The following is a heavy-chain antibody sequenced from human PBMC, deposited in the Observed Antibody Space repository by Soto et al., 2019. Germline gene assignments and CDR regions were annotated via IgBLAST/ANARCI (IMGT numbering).Heavy chain of an antibody. J-gene: IGHJ6*03. CDR3: ARVAVRGPTLYYYYYYMDV. V-gene: IGHV3-48*01. CDR2: ISSSSSTI. Sequence: GGSLRLSCAASGFTFSSYSMNWVRQAPGKGLEWVSYISSSSSTIYYADSVKGRFTISRDNAKNSLYLQMNSLRAEDTAVYYCARVAVRGPTLYYYYYYMDVWGKGTTVTVSS. CDR1: GFTFSSYS. D-gene: IGHD3-10*01.